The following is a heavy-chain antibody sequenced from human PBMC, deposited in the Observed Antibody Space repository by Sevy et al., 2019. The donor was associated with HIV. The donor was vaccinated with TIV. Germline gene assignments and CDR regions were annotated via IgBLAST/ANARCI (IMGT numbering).Heavy chain of an antibody. CDR2: ISASGDTT. D-gene: IGHD3-22*01. CDR1: GFTFSTYA. CDR3: TNHYDTGGRLDYFDY. J-gene: IGHJ4*02. V-gene: IGHV3-23*01. Sequence: GGSLRLSCAASGFTFSTYAMSWVSQAPGKGLEWVSAISASGDTTYYADSVKGRFTISRDKSESTLYLQMNSLRAEDTAIYYCTNHYDTGGRLDYFDYWGQGTLVTVSS.